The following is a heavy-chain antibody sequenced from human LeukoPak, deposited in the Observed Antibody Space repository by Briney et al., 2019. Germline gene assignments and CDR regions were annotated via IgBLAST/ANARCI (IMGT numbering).Heavy chain of an antibody. D-gene: IGHD3-10*01. J-gene: IGHJ4*02. CDR3: ASRYGSGSFYSPFDY. V-gene: IGHV4-39*07. CDR1: GFVFTTYY. Sequence: GSLRLSCAASGFVFTTYYMGWIRQPPGKGLEWIGSIYYSGSTYYNPSLKSRVTISLDTSKNQFSLKLNSVTAADTAVYYYASRYGSGSFYSPFDYWGQGTLVTVSS. CDR2: IYYSGST.